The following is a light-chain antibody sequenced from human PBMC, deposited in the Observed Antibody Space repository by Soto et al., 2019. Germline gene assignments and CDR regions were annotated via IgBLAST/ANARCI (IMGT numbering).Light chain of an antibody. J-gene: IGKJ2*01. Sequence: IQMTQSPSSLSASVGDRVTITCRASQSISSYLNWYQQKPGKAPKLLIYAASSLQSGVPSRFSGSGSGTDFTLTISSLQPEDFATYYCQQSYSTPNTFGQGTKLEIK. CDR1: QSISSY. CDR3: QQSYSTPNT. V-gene: IGKV1-39*01. CDR2: AAS.